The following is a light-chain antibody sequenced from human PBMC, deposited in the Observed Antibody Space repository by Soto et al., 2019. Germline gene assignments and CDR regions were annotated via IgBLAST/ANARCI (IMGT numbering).Light chain of an antibody. V-gene: IGKV3-15*01. CDR3: QQYNNWPLTWT. CDR1: QSVSSN. CDR2: DAS. Sequence: EIVMTQSPATLSVSPGESATLSCRASQSVSSNLAWHQQKPGQAPRILMYDASTRATGISARFSGSGSETEFTLTISSLQSEDFAVYFCQQYNNWPLTWTFGQGTKVDI. J-gene: IGKJ1*01.